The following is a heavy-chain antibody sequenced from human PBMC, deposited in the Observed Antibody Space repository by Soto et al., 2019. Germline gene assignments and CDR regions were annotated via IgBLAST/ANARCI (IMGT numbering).Heavy chain of an antibody. J-gene: IGHJ4*02. Sequence: AGGSLRLSCTASGFTFSNYWMHWVRQAPGKGLVWVSRITNDGGSTTYADSVKGRFTISRDNAKNTLYLQIDSLRSEDTAVYYCARDITTTPVYWGRGTLVTVSS. V-gene: IGHV3-74*01. CDR2: ITNDGGST. CDR1: GFTFSNYW. CDR3: ARDITTTPVY. D-gene: IGHD1-1*01.